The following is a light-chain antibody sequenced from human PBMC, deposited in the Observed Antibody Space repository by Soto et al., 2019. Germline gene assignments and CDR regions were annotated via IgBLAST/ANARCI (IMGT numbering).Light chain of an antibody. Sequence: QPVLTQSPSASASLGASVKLTCTLSSGHSSYAIAWHQQQPEKGPRYLMKLNSDGSHSKGDGIPDRFSGSSSGAERYLTISSLQSEDEADYYCQTWGTGGTGIHVFGGGTKVTVL. CDR3: QTWGTGGTGIHV. CDR2: LNSDGSH. V-gene: IGLV4-69*02. J-gene: IGLJ3*02. CDR1: SGHSSYA.